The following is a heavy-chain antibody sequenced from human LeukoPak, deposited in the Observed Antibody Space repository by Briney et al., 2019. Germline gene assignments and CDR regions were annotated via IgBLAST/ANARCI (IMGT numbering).Heavy chain of an antibody. CDR2: ISYDGSNK. Sequence: GGSLRLSCAASGFTFSSYAMHWVRQAPGKGLEWVAVISYDGSNKYYADSVKGRFTISRDNSKNTLYLQMNSLRAEDTAVYYCARGALTGYYNDYYYGMDVWGQGTTVTVSS. D-gene: IGHD3-9*01. CDR1: GFTFSSYA. V-gene: IGHV3-30-3*01. J-gene: IGHJ6*02. CDR3: ARGALTGYYNDYYYGMDV.